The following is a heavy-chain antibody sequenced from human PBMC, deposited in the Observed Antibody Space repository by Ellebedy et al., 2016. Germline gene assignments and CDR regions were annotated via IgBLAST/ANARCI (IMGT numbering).Heavy chain of an antibody. D-gene: IGHD6-13*01. V-gene: IGHV3-21*01. Sequence: GESLKISXAASGFTFSSYSMNWVRQAPGKGLEWVSSISSSSSYIYYADSVKGRFTISRDNAKNSLYLQMNSLRAEDTAVYYCARDLYSSSWYATEDYYYMDVWGKGTTVTVSS. CDR3: ARDLYSSSWYATEDYYYMDV. CDR2: ISSSSSYI. CDR1: GFTFSSYS. J-gene: IGHJ6*03.